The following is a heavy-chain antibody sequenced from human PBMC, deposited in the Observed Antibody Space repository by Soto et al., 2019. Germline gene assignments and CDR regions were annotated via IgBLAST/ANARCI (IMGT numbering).Heavy chain of an antibody. D-gene: IGHD4-17*01. CDR1: GFTFSIYA. J-gene: IGHJ6*04. CDR2: ISSDGSNK. CDR3: ARAQDFGDYSYYYYGVDV. V-gene: IGHV3-30-3*01. Sequence: QVQLVESGGGVVQPGRSLRLSCAASGFTFSIYAMHWVRQAPGKGLEWVALISSDGSNKYYADSVKGRFTISRDNSKNTLYMQLNSLRAEDTAVYYCARAQDFGDYSYYYYGVDVWGKGTTVTVSS.